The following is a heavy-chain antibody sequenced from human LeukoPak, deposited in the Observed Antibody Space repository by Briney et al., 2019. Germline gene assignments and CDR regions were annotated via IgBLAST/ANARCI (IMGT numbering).Heavy chain of an antibody. CDR3: ARGGYYGSGNDFRFDP. Sequence: SETLSLTCTVSGGSISSYYWSWIRQPAGKGLEWIGRIYTSGSTNYNPSLKSRVTMSVDTSKNQFSLKLSSVTAADTAVYYCARGGYYGSGNDFRFDPWGQGTLVTVSS. D-gene: IGHD3-10*01. CDR2: IYTSGST. V-gene: IGHV4-4*07. J-gene: IGHJ5*02. CDR1: GGSISSYY.